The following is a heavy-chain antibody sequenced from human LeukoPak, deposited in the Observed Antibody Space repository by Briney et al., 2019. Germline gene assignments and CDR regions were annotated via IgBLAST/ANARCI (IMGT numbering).Heavy chain of an antibody. Sequence: SETLSLTCAVYGGSFSGYCWSWIRQLPGHGLEWIGYIYYSGSTYYNPSLKSRVTISVDTSKNQFSLKLSSVTAADTAVYYCARVLVLYYFDYWGQGTLVTASS. D-gene: IGHD2-8*01. J-gene: IGHJ4*02. CDR3: ARVLVLYYFDY. V-gene: IGHV4-31*11. CDR2: IYYSGST. CDR1: GGSFSGYC.